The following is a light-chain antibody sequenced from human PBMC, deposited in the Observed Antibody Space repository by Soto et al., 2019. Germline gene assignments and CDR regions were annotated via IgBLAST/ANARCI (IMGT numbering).Light chain of an antibody. Sequence: EIVLTQSPATLSLSPGERATLSCRASQSVSSYLAWYQQKPGQAPRLLIYDASNRATGIPARFSGSGSGTDFTLTISSLEPEDFAVYYCQQRNQWNPGDTFGQGTKVEIK. J-gene: IGKJ1*01. CDR1: QSVSSY. V-gene: IGKV3-11*01. CDR3: QQRNQWNPGDT. CDR2: DAS.